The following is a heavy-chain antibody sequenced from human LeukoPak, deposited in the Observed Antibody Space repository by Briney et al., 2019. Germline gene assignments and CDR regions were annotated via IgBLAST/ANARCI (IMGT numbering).Heavy chain of an antibody. V-gene: IGHV1-69*05. CDR3: ARDHWGIVENGYDYFYYDMDV. D-gene: IGHD7-27*01. CDR1: GNTFSSYA. J-gene: IGHJ6*03. Sequence: SVKVSCKVSGNTFSSYAFSWLRQAPGQGLEWMGGIIPIYGTPNYAQKFQGRVTITTDESTSTAYMELSSLRSEDTAVYYCARDHWGIVENGYDYFYYDMDVWGKGTTVTVSS. CDR2: IIPIYGTP.